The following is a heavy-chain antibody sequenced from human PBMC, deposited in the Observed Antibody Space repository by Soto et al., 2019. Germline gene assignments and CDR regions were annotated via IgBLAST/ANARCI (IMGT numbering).Heavy chain of an antibody. D-gene: IGHD6-19*01. V-gene: IGHV4-39*01. CDR3: GRLHAAVPHY. Sequence: QVQLQESGTGLVMPSETLSLTCTVSGDSISGSPYFWGWIRQPPGKRLEWIGSIFYDGYTLYTPSLKSRVTTSMDTSKNQFSLKLTSVAAADSSIYCCGRLHAAVPHYWGHGILVTVSS. CDR1: GDSISGSPYF. J-gene: IGHJ4*01. CDR2: IFYDGYT.